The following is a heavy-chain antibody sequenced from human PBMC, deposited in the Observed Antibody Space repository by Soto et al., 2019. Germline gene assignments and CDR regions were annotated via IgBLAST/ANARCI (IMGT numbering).Heavy chain of an antibody. J-gene: IGHJ4*02. CDR2: ISYDGSNK. CDR1: GFTFSSYA. D-gene: IGHD6-13*01. CDR3: ASPLIAAAGISDY. V-gene: IGHV3-30-3*01. Sequence: QVQLVESGGGVVQPGRSLRLSCAASGFTFSSYAMHWVRQAPGKGLEWVAVISYDGSNKYYADSVKGRFTISRDNSKNTLYLQMNSLRAEDTAVYYCASPLIAAAGISDYWGQGTLVTVSS.